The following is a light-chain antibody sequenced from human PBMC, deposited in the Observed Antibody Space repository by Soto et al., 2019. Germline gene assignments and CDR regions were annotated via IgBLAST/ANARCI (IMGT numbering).Light chain of an antibody. Sequence: MQLTQSPSTLSASVSDRVTIPCRASQSISYWLAWYQQKPGKAPKLLIYDASSLASGVPSRFSGSESGTEFTLTISSLQPDDFATYYCQQYNSYPWTFGQGTKVDIK. CDR1: QSISYW. CDR3: QQYNSYPWT. V-gene: IGKV1-5*01. J-gene: IGKJ1*01. CDR2: DAS.